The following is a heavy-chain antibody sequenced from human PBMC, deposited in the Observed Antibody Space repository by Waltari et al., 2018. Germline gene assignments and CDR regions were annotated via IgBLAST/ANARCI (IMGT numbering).Heavy chain of an antibody. CDR3: ARDLSFFILGNNGMDV. D-gene: IGHD7-27*01. J-gene: IGHJ6*02. CDR1: GDSVSSNSAA. Sequence: QVQLQQSGPGLVKPSQTLSLTCSISGDSVSSNSAAWNWIRQSPSRGLEWLGRTYYRSKGYNEYAVSVKSRRTINPDTSKNQFSLQLNSVTPEDTAVYYCARDLSFFILGNNGMDVWGQGTTVTVSS. V-gene: IGHV6-1*01. CDR2: TYYRSKGYN.